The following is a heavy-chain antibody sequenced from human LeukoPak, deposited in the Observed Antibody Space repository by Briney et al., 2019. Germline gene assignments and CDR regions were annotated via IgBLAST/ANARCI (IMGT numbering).Heavy chain of an antibody. J-gene: IGHJ6*03. CDR2: IIPIFGTA. Sequence: RASVKVSCKASGGTFSSYAISWVRQAPGQGLEWMGGIIPIFGTANYAQKFQGRVTITADESTSTTYMELSSLRSEDTAVYYCASTCGSCFYYYMDVWGKGTTVTVSS. CDR3: ASTCGSCFYYYMDV. D-gene: IGHD2-15*01. V-gene: IGHV1-69*13. CDR1: GGTFSSYA.